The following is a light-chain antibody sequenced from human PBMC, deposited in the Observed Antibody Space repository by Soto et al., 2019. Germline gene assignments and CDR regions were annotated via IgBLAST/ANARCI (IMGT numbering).Light chain of an antibody. J-gene: IGKJ1*01. CDR3: QQYGRSPRT. Sequence: EIVLTQSPGTLSLSPGERSTLSFRSSQSVSSSYLAWYQQKPGQAPRLLIYGASSRATGIPDRFSGSGSGTDFTLTISRLEPEDFAVYFCQQYGRSPRTFGQGTKVDIK. CDR1: QSVSSSY. CDR2: GAS. V-gene: IGKV3-20*01.